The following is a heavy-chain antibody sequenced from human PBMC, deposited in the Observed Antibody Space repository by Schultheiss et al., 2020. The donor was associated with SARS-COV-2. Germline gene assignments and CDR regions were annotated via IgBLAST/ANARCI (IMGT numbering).Heavy chain of an antibody. J-gene: IGHJ6*02. Sequence: ASVKVSCKASGYTFTSYGISWVRQAPGQGLEWMGWISAYNGNTNYAQKFQGRVTMTTDTSTSTAYMELRSLRSDDTAVYYCARGPARYCSGGSCYSRPYYYGMDVWGQGTTVTVSS. D-gene: IGHD2-15*01. V-gene: IGHV1-18*01. CDR2: ISAYNGNT. CDR1: GYTFTSYG. CDR3: ARGPARYCSGGSCYSRPYYYGMDV.